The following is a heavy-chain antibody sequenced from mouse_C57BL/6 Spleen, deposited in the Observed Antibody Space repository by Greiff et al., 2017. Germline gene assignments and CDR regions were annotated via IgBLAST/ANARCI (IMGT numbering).Heavy chain of an antibody. D-gene: IGHD2-5*01. CDR3: VSYYSNYDYAMDY. V-gene: IGHV10-1*01. CDR2: IRSKSNNYAT. J-gene: IGHJ4*01. CDR1: GFSFNTYA. Sequence: EVKLVESGGGLVQPKGSLKLSCAASGFSFNTYAMNWVRQAPGKGLEWVARIRSKSNNYATYYADSVKDRFTISRDDSESMLYLQMNNLKTEDTAMYYCVSYYSNYDYAMDYWGQGTSVTVSS.